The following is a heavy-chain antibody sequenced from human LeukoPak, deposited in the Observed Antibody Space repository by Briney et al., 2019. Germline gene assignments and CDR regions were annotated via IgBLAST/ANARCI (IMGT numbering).Heavy chain of an antibody. CDR2: ISWNSGSI. Sequence: LPGGSLRLSCAASGFTFDDYAMHWVRQAPGKGLEWVSGISWNSGSIGYADSVKGRFTISRDNAKNSLYLQMNSLRAEDTALYYCEKLIRPWDLFDPRGEGTLVTVSS. J-gene: IGHJ5*02. V-gene: IGHV3-9*01. CDR1: GFTFDDYA. D-gene: IGHD6-6*01. CDR3: EKLIRPWDLFDP.